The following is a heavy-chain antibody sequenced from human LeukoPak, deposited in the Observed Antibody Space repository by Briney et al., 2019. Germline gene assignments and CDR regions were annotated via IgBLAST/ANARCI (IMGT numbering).Heavy chain of an antibody. J-gene: IGHJ4*02. CDR2: ISWNSGCL. CDR1: GFAFSSYG. Sequence: GCSPRLYCAASGFAFSSYGIHLGRQAPGKGLEWVSGISWNSGCLGYADSVKGRFTISRDKAKNSLYLQMNSLRAEDTALYYCAKDITMVQAASDYWGQGTLVTVSS. V-gene: IGHV3-9*01. D-gene: IGHD3-10*01. CDR3: AKDITMVQAASDY.